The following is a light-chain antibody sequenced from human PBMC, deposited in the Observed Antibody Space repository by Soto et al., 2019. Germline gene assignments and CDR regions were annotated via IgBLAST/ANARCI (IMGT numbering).Light chain of an antibody. Sequence: DIVMTQSPATLSLSPGERATLSCMASQSVSSNLAWYQQKPGQAPRLLIYGASTRATGIPARFSGSGSGTEFTLTISSLQSVDFAVYYCQQYNNWLTWTFGQGTKVDIK. V-gene: IGKV3-15*01. CDR2: GAS. CDR3: QQYNNWLTWT. J-gene: IGKJ1*01. CDR1: QSVSSN.